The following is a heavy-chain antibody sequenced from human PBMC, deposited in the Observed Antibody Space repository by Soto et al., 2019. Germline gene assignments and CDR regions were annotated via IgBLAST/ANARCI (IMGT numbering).Heavy chain of an antibody. D-gene: IGHD6-19*01. CDR2: IIPIFGTA. V-gene: IGHV1-69*01. J-gene: IGHJ6*02. CDR3: AKVRYSSPMGYYYGMDV. CDR1: RVAFSKFI. Sequence: SVNVSCKASRVAFSKFIVTWVRQAPGLGLEWVGGIIPIFGTANYAQKFQGRVTITADESTSTSYMEVNNLRSEDTAVYYCAKVRYSSPMGYYYGMDVWGQGTTVTVSS.